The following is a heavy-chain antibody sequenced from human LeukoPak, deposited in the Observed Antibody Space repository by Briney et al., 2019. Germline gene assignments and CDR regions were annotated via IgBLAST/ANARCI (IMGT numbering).Heavy chain of an antibody. CDR3: AREATWGQWYFDL. CDR1: GFSFHDHG. J-gene: IGHJ4*02. V-gene: IGHV3-30*03. Sequence: GGSLRLSCAASGFSFHDHGMDWVRQAPGKGLEWVAVIAADGGVKQYADSVKGRFSLSRDNSKNTVSLQMNGLTAEDTAVYYCAREATWGQWYFDLWGQGAPVTVSS. D-gene: IGHD6-19*01. CDR2: IAADGGVK.